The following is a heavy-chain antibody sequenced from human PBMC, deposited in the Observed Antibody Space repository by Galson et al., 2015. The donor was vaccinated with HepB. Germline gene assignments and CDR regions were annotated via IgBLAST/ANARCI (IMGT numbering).Heavy chain of an antibody. Sequence: SLRLSCAASGFTFGSSAMSWVRQAPGKGLEWVSAIGASGDITYYADSKKGRFAISRDNSKNTVHLQMDGLGAEDTATYYCAKECGRGHNCFDYWGQGTLVTVSS. CDR1: GFTFGSSA. J-gene: IGHJ4*02. D-gene: IGHD2-15*01. V-gene: IGHV3-23*01. CDR3: AKECGRGHNCFDY. CDR2: IGASGDIT.